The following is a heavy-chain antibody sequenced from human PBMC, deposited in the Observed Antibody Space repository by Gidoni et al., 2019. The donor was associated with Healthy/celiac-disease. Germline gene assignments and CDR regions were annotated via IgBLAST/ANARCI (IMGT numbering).Heavy chain of an antibody. CDR2: INHSGST. D-gene: IGHD6-19*01. V-gene: IGHV4-34*01. CDR1: GGSFSGYY. Sequence: QVQLQQWGAGLLKPSETLSLTCAVYGGSFSGYYWSWIRQPPGKGLEWIGEINHSGSTNYNPSLKSRVTISVDTSKNQFSLKLSSVTAADTAVYYCARNRRWVAVAGTDWGFQHWGQGTLVTVSS. J-gene: IGHJ1*01. CDR3: ARNRRWVAVAGTDWGFQH.